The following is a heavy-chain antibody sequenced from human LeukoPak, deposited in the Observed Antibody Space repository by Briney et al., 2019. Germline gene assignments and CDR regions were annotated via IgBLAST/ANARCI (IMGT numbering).Heavy chain of an antibody. D-gene: IGHD3-22*01. CDR1: GFTFNSYA. CDR2: IPSSGGST. J-gene: IGHJ4*02. Sequence: GGSLRLSCAASGFTFNSYAMSGVRQAPGKGLEWVSTIPSSGGSTYYADSVKGRFTISRDNSKNTLHVQMNSLRAEDTAVYYCAKHMGSSSGYYFPDWGQGTLVTVSS. CDR3: AKHMGSSSGYYFPD. V-gene: IGHV3-23*01.